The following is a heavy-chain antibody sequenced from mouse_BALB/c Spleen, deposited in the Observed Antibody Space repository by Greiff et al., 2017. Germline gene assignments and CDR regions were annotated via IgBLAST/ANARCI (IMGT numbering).Heavy chain of an antibody. CDR2: ISSGGSYT. CDR3: ARENYGSSYVYFDY. D-gene: IGHD1-1*01. J-gene: IGHJ2*01. Sequence: DVKLQESGGGLVKPGGSLKLSCAASGFTFSSYAMSWVRQSPEKRLEWVAEISSGGSYTYYPDTVTGRFTIFRDNAKNTLYLEMSSLRSEDTAMYYCARENYGSSYVYFDYWGQGTTLTVSS. CDR1: GFTFSSYA. V-gene: IGHV5-9-4*01.